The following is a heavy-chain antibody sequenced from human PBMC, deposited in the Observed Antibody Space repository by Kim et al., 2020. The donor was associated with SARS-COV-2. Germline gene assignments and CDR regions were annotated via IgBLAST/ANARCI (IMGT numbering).Heavy chain of an antibody. J-gene: IGHJ4*02. D-gene: IGHD5-12*01. CDR1: GGSISSGGYY. CDR3: ARGLYSGYDYRPATFDY. V-gene: IGHV4-31*03. CDR2: IYYSGST. Sequence: TLSLTCTVSGGSISSGGYYWSWIRQHPGKGLEWIGYIYYSGSTYYNPSLKSRVTISVDTSKNQFSLKLSSVTAADTAVYYCARGLYSGYDYRPATFDYWGQGTLVTVSS.